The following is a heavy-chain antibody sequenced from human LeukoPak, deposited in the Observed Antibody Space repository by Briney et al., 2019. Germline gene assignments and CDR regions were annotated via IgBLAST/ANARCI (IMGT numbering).Heavy chain of an antibody. J-gene: IGHJ4*02. CDR2: ISDSGTDT. CDR1: GFTFSYYA. Sequence: PGGSLRLSCAASGFTFSYYAMSWVRQAPGKGLEWVSVISDSGTDTSYADSGRGRFTISRDNSKNTLYLQMNSLRAEDAAVYYCAKGIRPNTVVTPVDYWGQGTLVTVSS. V-gene: IGHV3-23*01. CDR3: AKGIRPNTVVTPVDY. D-gene: IGHD4-23*01.